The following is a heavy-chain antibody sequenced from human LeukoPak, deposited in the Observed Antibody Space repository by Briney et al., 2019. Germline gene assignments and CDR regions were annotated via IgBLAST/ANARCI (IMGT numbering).Heavy chain of an antibody. J-gene: IGHJ4*02. CDR3: ARTNYDILTGYSPHFDY. CDR2: INPNSGDT. V-gene: IGHV1-2*06. CDR1: GYTFTGYY. D-gene: IGHD3-9*01. Sequence: ASVKVSCKASGYTFTGYYMHWVRQAPGQGLEWMGRINPNSGDTNYAQKFQGRVTMTRDTSISTAYMELSRLRSDDTAVYYCARTNYDILTGYSPHFDYWGQGTLVTVSS.